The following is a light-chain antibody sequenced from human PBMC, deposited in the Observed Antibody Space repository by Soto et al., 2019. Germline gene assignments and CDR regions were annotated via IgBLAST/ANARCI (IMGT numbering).Light chain of an antibody. Sequence: EIVMTQSPATLSVSLGERATLSCRASQSISSNLAWYQQKPGQAPRLLIYGASTRATGIPDRFSGSGSGTDFNLTISSLQSEDFAIYHCQQYNNWPRATFGGGTKVDI. V-gene: IGKV3-15*01. CDR3: QQYNNWPRAT. J-gene: IGKJ4*01. CDR2: GAS. CDR1: QSISSN.